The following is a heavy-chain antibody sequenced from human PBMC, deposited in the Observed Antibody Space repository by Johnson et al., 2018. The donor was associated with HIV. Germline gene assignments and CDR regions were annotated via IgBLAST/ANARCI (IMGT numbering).Heavy chain of an antibody. J-gene: IGHJ3*02. CDR3: ARDQDSSGYYYDAFDI. CDR2: IKQDGSEK. CDR1: GFTFSSYW. D-gene: IGHD3-22*01. Sequence: VQLVESGGGLVQPGGSLRLSCAASGFTFSSYWMSWVRQAPGKGLEWVANIKQDGSEKYYVDSVKGRFTISRDNAKNSLYLQMNSLRAEDTAVYYCARDQDSSGYYYDAFDIWDQGTMVTVSS. V-gene: IGHV3-7*01.